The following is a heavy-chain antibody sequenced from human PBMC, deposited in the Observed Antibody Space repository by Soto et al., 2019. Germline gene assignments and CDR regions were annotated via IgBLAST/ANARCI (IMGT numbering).Heavy chain of an antibody. CDR3: AKIGSYYSFDY. Sequence: VAVISYDGSNKYYADSVKGRFTISRDNSKNTLYLQMNSLRAEDTAVYYCAKIGSYYSFDYWGQGTLVTVSS. V-gene: IGHV3-30*18. CDR2: ISYDGSNK. J-gene: IGHJ4*02. D-gene: IGHD1-26*01.